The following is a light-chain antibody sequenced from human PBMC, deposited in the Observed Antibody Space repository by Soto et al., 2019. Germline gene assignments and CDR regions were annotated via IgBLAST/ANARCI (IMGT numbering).Light chain of an antibody. CDR2: DVS. CDR1: SSDVGGYNY. CDR3: CSYPSSSTPWV. J-gene: IGLJ1*01. Sequence: QSALTQPASVSGSPGQSITISCPGTSSDVGGYNYVSWYQQHPGKAPKLIIYDVSDRPSGISSRFSASKSGNTASLTISGLQAEDQADYYCCSYPSSSTPWVFGTGTKVTVL. V-gene: IGLV2-14*03.